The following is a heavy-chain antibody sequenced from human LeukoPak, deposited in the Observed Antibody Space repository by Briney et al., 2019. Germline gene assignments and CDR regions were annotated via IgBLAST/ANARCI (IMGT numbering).Heavy chain of an antibody. CDR3: ARIPNLLGYYMDV. CDR2: ISAYNGNT. Sequence: ASVKVSCKASGYTFTSYGISWLRQAPGQRLEWMGWISAYNGNTNYAQKLQGRVTMTTDTSTSTAYMELRSLRSDDTAVYYCARIPNLLGYYMDVWGKGTTVTVSS. J-gene: IGHJ6*03. V-gene: IGHV1-18*01. CDR1: GYTFTSYG. D-gene: IGHD1-14*01.